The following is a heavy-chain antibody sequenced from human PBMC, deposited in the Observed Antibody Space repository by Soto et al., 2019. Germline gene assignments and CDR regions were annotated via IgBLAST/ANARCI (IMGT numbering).Heavy chain of an antibody. CDR2: IKSKTDGGTS. CDR1: GFTFGHVC. Sequence: EVQLVESGGGLVKPGGSLRLSCAASGFTFGHVCISWVRQAPGKGLEWVGRIKSKTDGGTSDYAAPVKGRFTISRVDAKTTLYLQMNRLKAEDTAVYYCATGISPGAHRWGQGTLFNVSS. D-gene: IGHD3-10*01. J-gene: IGHJ4*02. V-gene: IGHV3-15*01. CDR3: ATGISPGAHR.